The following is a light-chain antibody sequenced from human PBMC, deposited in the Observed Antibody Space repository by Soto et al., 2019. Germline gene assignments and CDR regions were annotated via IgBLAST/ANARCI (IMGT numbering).Light chain of an antibody. J-gene: IGKJ1*01. V-gene: IGKV3-15*01. Sequence: EIVMTQSPATLSVSPGERATLSCRASQSVSSNLAWYQQKPGQAPRLLIYGASTRATGIPARFSGSRSGTDFTLTISSLKSEDFAVYYCQQYNNWRGAFGQGTKLEIK. CDR1: QSVSSN. CDR2: GAS. CDR3: QQYNNWRGA.